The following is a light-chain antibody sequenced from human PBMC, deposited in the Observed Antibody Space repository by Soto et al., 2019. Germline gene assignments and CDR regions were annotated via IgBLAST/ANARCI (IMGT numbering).Light chain of an antibody. CDR1: SSDVGSYNI. Sequence: QSVLTQPASVSGSPGQSIAISCTGTSSDVGSYNIVSWYQQHPGKVPKLMIYDVTIRPSGVSDRFSGSKSGNTASLTISGLQPEDEADYYCTSFTSISTHVFGTGTKVTVL. V-gene: IGLV2-14*02. J-gene: IGLJ1*01. CDR2: DVT. CDR3: TSFTSISTHV.